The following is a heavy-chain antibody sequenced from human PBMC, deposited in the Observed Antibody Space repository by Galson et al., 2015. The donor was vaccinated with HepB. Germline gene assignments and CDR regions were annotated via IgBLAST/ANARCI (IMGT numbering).Heavy chain of an antibody. J-gene: IGHJ6*02. Sequence: SVKVSCKASGFTFTTSCMYWLRQAPGQGLEWMGILNLSGGSATYAQDFRGRVIMTRDTSTSTVYMELRSLRSEDTAVYYCARDLEAARWEVLYYYGMDVWGQGTTVTVS. V-gene: IGHV1-46*03. D-gene: IGHD6-6*01. CDR1: GFTFTTSC. CDR2: LNLSGGSA. CDR3: ARDLEAARWEVLYYYGMDV.